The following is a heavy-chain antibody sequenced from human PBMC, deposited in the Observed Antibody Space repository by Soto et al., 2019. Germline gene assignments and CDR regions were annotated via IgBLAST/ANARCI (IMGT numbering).Heavy chain of an antibody. CDR3: ARGKTYSYDSSVYSSFAS. CDR1: GGTFSSYA. J-gene: IGHJ4*02. D-gene: IGHD3-22*01. V-gene: IGHV1-69*01. CDR2: IIPIFGTA. Sequence: QVQLVQSGAEVKKPGSSVKVSCKASGGTFSSYAISWVRQAPGQGLEWMGGIIPIFGTANYAQKFQGRVTITADESTSTAYMELSSLRCEDRAVYYCARGKTYSYDSSVYSSFASWGQGTLVTVSS.